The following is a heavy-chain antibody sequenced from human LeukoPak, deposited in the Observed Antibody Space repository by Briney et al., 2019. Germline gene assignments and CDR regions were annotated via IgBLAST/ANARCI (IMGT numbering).Heavy chain of an antibody. CDR3: SRDRDAAGYFDY. J-gene: IGHJ4*02. Sequence: GGSLRLSCAASGFTFSTYGMNWVRQAPGKGLEWVSSIRSSDNYIYYADSVKGRFTISRDNAKNSLYLQMNSLRAEDTAVYYCSRDRDAAGYFDYWGQGTLVTVSS. V-gene: IGHV3-21*01. D-gene: IGHD2-15*01. CDR2: IRSSDNYI. CDR1: GFTFSTYG.